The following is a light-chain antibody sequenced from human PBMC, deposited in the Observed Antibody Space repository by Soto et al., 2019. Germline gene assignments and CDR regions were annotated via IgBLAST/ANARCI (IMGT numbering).Light chain of an antibody. CDR1: QNIDNF. V-gene: IGKV3-11*01. Sequence: EIVLRQSPATLSMSPGERATLSCRASQNIDNFLVWYQQKPGQAPRLLIYDASKRATGIPARFSGSGSGTDFTLTISSLEPEDFAVYYCQQRYTLITFGPGTKVAI. J-gene: IGKJ3*01. CDR3: QQRYTLIT. CDR2: DAS.